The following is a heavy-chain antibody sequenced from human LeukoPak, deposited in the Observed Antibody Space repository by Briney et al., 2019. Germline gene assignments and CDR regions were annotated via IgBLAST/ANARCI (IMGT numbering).Heavy chain of an antibody. CDR2: MKYDGSEE. J-gene: IGHJ4*02. V-gene: IGHV3-7*01. D-gene: IGHD6-13*01. Sequence: GGSLRLSCAASGFTFSNYAMSWVRQAPGKGLEWVANMKYDGSEEYYVDSVKGRFTISRDNAKNSLYLQMNSLRAGDTAVYYCARDIEAAGLFLDYWGQGTLVTVS. CDR1: GFTFSNYA. CDR3: ARDIEAAGLFLDY.